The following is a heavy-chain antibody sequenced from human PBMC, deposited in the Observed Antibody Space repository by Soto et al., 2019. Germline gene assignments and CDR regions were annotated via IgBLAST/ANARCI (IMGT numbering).Heavy chain of an antibody. CDR3: ARDRRSGYSYGSPYYYYGMDV. Sequence: SDTLSLSCAVSGGSISSGGYSWSWIRQPPGKGLEWIGYIYHSGSTYYNPSLKSRVTISVDRSKNQFSLKLSSVTAADTAVYYCARDRRSGYSYGSPYYYYGMDVWGQGTTVTVS. V-gene: IGHV4-30-2*01. CDR2: IYHSGST. D-gene: IGHD5-18*01. CDR1: GGSISSGGYS. J-gene: IGHJ6*02.